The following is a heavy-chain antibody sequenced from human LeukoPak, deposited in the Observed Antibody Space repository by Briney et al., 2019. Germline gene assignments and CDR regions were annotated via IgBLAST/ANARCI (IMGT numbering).Heavy chain of an antibody. V-gene: IGHV3-30*02. D-gene: IGHD2-21*01. CDR3: AKDRDGGNFFFDY. CDR1: GFTFSSYG. J-gene: IGHJ4*02. CDR2: IRRDGRDE. Sequence: GGSLRLSCAASGFTFSSYGMHWVRQAPGKGLEWVAFIRRDGRDEDYAASVKGRFTVSRDNSRNRLYLQMNGLRPEDTALYYCAKDRDGGNFFFDYWGQGTLATVSS.